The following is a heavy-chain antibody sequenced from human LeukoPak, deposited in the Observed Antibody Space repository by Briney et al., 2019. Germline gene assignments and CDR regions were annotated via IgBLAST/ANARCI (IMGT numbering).Heavy chain of an antibody. CDR1: GFIFRDYY. J-gene: IGHJ4*02. V-gene: IGHV3-11*01. CDR3: AREGWLQPQYYFDY. Sequence: GGSLRLSCAASGFIFRDYYMSWIRQAPGKGLEWISYISSGGSTIYYTDSVKGRFTISRDDAKNSLYLDMNNLRAEDTAVYYCAREGWLQPQYYFDYWGQGTLVTVSS. CDR2: ISSGGSTI. D-gene: IGHD5-24*01.